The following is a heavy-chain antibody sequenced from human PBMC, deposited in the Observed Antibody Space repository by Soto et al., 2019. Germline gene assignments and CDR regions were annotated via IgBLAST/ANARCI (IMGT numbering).Heavy chain of an antibody. J-gene: IGHJ6*02. Sequence: SDTLTARSAVAGLTSIGRRDSLGWIRPPRGKGLEWIGYIYHSGNTNYNPSLKSRVTISVDTSKNQFSLKLSSVTAADTAVYYCARNPLYYDFWSGYPSPFAYGMDVCGQGPTVSVS. CDR3: ARNPLYYDFWSGYPSPFAYGMDV. CDR1: GLTSIGRRDS. CDR2: IYHSGNT. D-gene: IGHD3-3*01. V-gene: IGHV4-61*01.